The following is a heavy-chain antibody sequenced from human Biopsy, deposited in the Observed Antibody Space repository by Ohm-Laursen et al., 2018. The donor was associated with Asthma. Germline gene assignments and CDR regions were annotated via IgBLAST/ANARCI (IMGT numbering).Heavy chain of an antibody. CDR1: GFTFSIYD. CDR2: ISYDGGNK. Sequence: SLRLSCAASGFTFSIYDIHWVRQAPGKGLEWVAVISYDGGNKFYGDSVKGRFTLSRDNSRNTLYLQKNSLRADDTAVYYCARAGESDLVGGLDVWGQGTTVSVS. J-gene: IGHJ6*02. CDR3: ARAGESDLVGGLDV. D-gene: IGHD2-21*01. V-gene: IGHV3-30*03.